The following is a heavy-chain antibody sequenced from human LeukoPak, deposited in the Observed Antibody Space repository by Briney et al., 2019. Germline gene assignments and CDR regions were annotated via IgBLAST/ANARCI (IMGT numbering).Heavy chain of an antibody. CDR1: GGTFSSYA. V-gene: IGHV1-69*04. J-gene: IGHJ5*02. CDR2: IIPILGIA. CDR3: ARVAPTQSNWFDP. Sequence: ASVKVSCKASGGTFSSYAISWVRQAPGQGLEWMGRIIPILGIANYAQKFQGRVTITADKSTSTAYMELSSLRSEDTAVYYCARVAPTQSNWFDPWGQGTLVTVSS.